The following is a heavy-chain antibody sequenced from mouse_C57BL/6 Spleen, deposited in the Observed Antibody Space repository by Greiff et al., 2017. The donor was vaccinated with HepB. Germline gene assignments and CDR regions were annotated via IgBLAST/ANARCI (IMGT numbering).Heavy chain of an antibody. CDR2: ISDGGSYT. Sequence: EVKVVESGGGLVKPGGSLKLSCAASGFTFSSYAMSWVRQTPEKRLEWVATISDGGSYTYYPDNVKGRFTISRDNAKNNLYLQMSHLKSEDTAMYYCARDPLGSSYFDVGGTGTTVTVSS. CDR1: GFTFSSYA. CDR3: ARDPLGSSYFDV. J-gene: IGHJ1*03. V-gene: IGHV5-4*01. D-gene: IGHD1-1*01.